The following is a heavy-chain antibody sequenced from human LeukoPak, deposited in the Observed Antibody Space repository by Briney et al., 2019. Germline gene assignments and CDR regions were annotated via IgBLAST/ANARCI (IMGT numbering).Heavy chain of an antibody. D-gene: IGHD4-23*01. V-gene: IGHV3-30*02. J-gene: IGHJ4*02. CDR1: GFTFRSFG. CDR2: IRSDGRAT. Sequence: GGSLRLSXAASGFTFRSFGMHWVRQAPGKGLEWVSFIRSDGRATDYADSVKGRLTISRDNSRNTLYVQMNGLRDEDTAIYYCAKDRDGGNFYFDYWGQGILVTVSS. CDR3: AKDRDGGNFYFDY.